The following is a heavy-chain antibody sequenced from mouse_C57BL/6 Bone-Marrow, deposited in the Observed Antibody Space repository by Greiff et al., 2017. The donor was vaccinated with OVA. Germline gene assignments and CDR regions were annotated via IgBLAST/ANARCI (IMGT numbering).Heavy chain of an antibody. V-gene: IGHV1-5*01. CDR1: GYTFTSYW. Sequence: EVQLQQPGAELVKPGASVKMSCKASGYTFTSYWMHWVKQRPGQGLEWIGAIYPGNSDTSYNQKFKGKAKLTAVTSASTAYMELSSLTNEDSAVYYCTREEGFAYWGQGTLVTVSA. CDR3: TREEGFAY. CDR2: IYPGNSDT. J-gene: IGHJ3*01.